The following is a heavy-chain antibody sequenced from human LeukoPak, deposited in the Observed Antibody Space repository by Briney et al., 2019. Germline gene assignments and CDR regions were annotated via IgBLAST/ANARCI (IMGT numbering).Heavy chain of an antibody. V-gene: IGHV3-48*03. J-gene: IGHJ4*01. CDR3: ARSSRTTVTTRYFFDY. CDR2: ISSSGSTI. D-gene: IGHD4-17*01. Sequence: GGSLRLSCAASGFTFSSYEMNWVRQAPGKGLEWVSYISSSGSTIYYADSVKGRFTISRDNAKNSLYLQMNGLRVEDTAVYYCARSSRTTVTTRYFFDYWGHGTLVSVSS. CDR1: GFTFSSYE.